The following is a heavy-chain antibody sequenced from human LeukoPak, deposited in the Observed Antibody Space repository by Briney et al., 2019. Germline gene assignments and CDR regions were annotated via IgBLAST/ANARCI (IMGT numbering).Heavy chain of an antibody. J-gene: IGHJ4*02. CDR2: IWYDGSNK. CDR3: ATDGAASGRYQLLSSFDY. Sequence: GGSLRLSCAASGCTSSSYGMHWVRQAPAKGLEWVAVIWYDGSNKYYADSVKGRFTISRDNSKNTLYLQMNSLRAEDTAVYYCATDGAASGRYQLLSSFDYWGQGTLVTVSS. V-gene: IGHV3-33*01. CDR1: GCTSSSYG. D-gene: IGHD2-2*01.